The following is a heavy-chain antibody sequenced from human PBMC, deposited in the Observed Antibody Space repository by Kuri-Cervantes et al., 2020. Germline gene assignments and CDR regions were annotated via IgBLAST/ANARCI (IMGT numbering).Heavy chain of an antibody. D-gene: IGHD2-15*01. CDR1: GFTFSRYW. V-gene: IGHV3-30-3*01. CDR3: ARDGAWSTKSIYDY. CDR2: IYYDGSNE. Sequence: GESLKISCAASGFTFSRYWMNWVRQAPGKGLEWVAVIYYDGSNEYYADSVRGRFTISRDDSKNTLYLQTNSLRAEDTAVYYCARDGAWSTKSIYDYWGQGTLVTVSS. J-gene: IGHJ4*02.